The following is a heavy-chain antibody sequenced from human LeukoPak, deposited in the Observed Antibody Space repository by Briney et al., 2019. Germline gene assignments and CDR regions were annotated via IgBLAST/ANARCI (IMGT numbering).Heavy chain of an antibody. CDR1: GYSFTNYW. Sequence: GESLKISCKGSGYSFTNYWIGWVRQMPGKGLEWMGIIYPGDSDTRYSPSFQGQVIISADKSISTTYLQWSSLKASDIAMYYCARRYSSPSIDYWGLGTLVTVSS. CDR2: IYPGDSDT. CDR3: ARRYSSPSIDY. D-gene: IGHD6-6*01. J-gene: IGHJ4*02. V-gene: IGHV5-51*01.